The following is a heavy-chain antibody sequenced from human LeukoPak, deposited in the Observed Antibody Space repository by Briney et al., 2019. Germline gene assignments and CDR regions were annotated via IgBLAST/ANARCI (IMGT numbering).Heavy chain of an antibody. Sequence: GASVKVSCKASGYTFTSNYIHWVRQAPGQGLEWMGMIYPRDGSTSYAQKFQGRVTVTRDTSTSTVHMELSGLRSEDTAVYYCARNKKGFDYGGQGTLVTVSS. CDR2: IYPRDGST. CDR3: ARNKKGFDY. V-gene: IGHV1-46*01. CDR1: GYTFTSNY. J-gene: IGHJ4*02.